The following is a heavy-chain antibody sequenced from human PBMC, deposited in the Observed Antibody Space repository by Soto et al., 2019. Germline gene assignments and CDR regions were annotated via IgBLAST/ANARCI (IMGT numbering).Heavy chain of an antibody. Sequence: QVQLVESGGGVVQPGRSLRLSCSASGFTFSNFGMHWGRQAPGKGLAWVAAISADGSDKYFSDSVKGRFTISRDNSKNTLFLQMNSLRVEDTAVYYCTKGSEVARQELDYWGQGNLVTVSS. CDR3: TKGSEVARQELDY. J-gene: IGHJ4*02. CDR2: ISADGSDK. CDR1: GFTFSNFG. D-gene: IGHD3-3*01. V-gene: IGHV3-30*18.